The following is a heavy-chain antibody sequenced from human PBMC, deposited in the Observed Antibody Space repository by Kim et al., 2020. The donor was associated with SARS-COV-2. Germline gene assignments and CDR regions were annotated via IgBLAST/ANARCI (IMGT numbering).Heavy chain of an antibody. CDR2: INHSGST. Sequence: SETLSLTCAVYGGPLSGYYWSWIRQPPGKGLEWIGEINHSGSTNYNPSLKSRVTISVDTSKNQFSLKLSSVTAADTAVYYCASGRRAVNAGYDILTGYYSDYWGKGSRVAVSP. D-gene: IGHD3-9*01. CDR1: GGPLSGYY. V-gene: IGHV4-34*01. J-gene: IGHJ4*02. CDR3: ASGRRAVNAGYDILTGYYSDY.